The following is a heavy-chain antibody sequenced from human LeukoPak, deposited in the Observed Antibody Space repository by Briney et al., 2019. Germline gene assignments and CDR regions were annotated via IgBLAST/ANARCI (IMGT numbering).Heavy chain of an antibody. CDR3: AKTPTRYYESSGYYYFDF. V-gene: IGHV3-23*01. Sequence: GGSLRLSCAASGFTFSTYAMIWVRQAPGKGLEWVSDISGSGGFTNYADSVKGRFTISRDNSKNTLYLQMNSLRAEDTALYYWAKTPTRYYESSGYYYFDFWGQGTLVTVSS. CDR2: ISGSGGFT. D-gene: IGHD3-22*01. CDR1: GFTFSTYA. J-gene: IGHJ4*02.